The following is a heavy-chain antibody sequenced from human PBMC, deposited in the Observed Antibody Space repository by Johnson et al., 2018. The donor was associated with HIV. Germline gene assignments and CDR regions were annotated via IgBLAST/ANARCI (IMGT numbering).Heavy chain of an antibody. CDR3: AREEGNYILTRGDAFDI. Sequence: QVQLVESGGGVVQPGRSLGLSCAASGFSFSSYAMHWVRQAPGKGLEWVASLSYDGSTKDYADSVKGRFTISRDNAKNSLYLQMNSLSAEDTAVYYCAREEGNYILTRGDAFDIWGQGTMVTVSS. J-gene: IGHJ3*02. CDR1: GFSFSSYA. V-gene: IGHV3-30*04. D-gene: IGHD3-9*01. CDR2: LSYDGSTK.